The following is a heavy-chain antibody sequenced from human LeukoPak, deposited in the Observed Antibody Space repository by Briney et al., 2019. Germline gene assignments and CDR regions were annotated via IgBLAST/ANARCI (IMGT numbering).Heavy chain of an antibody. CDR1: GGSISSSNW. Sequence: PSGTLSLTCAVSGGSISSSNWWSWVRQPPGKGLEWIGEIYHSGSTNYNPSLKSRVTISVDKSKNQFSLKLSSVTAADTAVYYCARDYYDSSGYYEEGTWHFFDYWGQGTLVTVSS. V-gene: IGHV4-4*02. CDR2: IYHSGST. D-gene: IGHD3-22*01. J-gene: IGHJ4*02. CDR3: ARDYYDSSGYYEEGTWHFFDY.